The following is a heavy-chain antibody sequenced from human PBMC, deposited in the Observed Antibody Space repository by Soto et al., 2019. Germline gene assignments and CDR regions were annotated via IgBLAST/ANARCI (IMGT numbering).Heavy chain of an antibody. V-gene: IGHV1-3*01. CDR1: GYNFSSHD. Sequence: QVHLVQAGAEVRKPGASVQVSCKASGYNFSSHDIHWVRQAPGQGLEWMGWINAGNGNTRYSQKFQDRITITRDASGSTAYVELSILRSEATAIYSCAIDSIYCGGRSCYHYSLYVDVWGKGTTVTVYS. D-gene: IGHD2-21*01. CDR2: INAGNGNT. J-gene: IGHJ6*03. CDR3: AIDSIYCGGRSCYHYSLYVDV.